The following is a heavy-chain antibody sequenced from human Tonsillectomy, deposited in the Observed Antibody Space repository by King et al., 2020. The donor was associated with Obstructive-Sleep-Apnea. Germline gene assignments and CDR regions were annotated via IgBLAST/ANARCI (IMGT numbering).Heavy chain of an antibody. CDR2: IYYSGST. J-gene: IGHJ3*02. V-gene: IGHV4-39*07. D-gene: IGHD3-10*01. Sequence: QLQESGPGLVKPSETLSLTCTVSGGSISSSSYSWGWIRQPPGKGLGWIGTIYYSGSTYYNPSLKSRVTISVDTSKNQFSLKLNSVTAADTALYYCARAITGASVGDFFDTWGQGTMVTVSS. CDR1: GGSISSSSYS. CDR3: ARAITGASVGDFFDT.